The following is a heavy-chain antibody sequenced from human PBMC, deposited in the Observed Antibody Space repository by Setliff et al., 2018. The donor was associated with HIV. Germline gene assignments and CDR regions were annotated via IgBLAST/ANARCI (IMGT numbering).Heavy chain of an antibody. CDR2: INYRGNT. CDR1: GGSISTSRYY. J-gene: IGHJ6*03. V-gene: IGHV4-39*07. CDR3: AGGEVRSRYVSSRAPFYHYYYYMDV. D-gene: IGHD6-13*01. Sequence: SETLSLTCTVSGGSISTSRYYWGWIRQPPGKGLEWIGSINYRGNTYYNPSLKSRAAISVDTTKNQFSLKLTSVTAADTAVYYCAGGEVRSRYVSSRAPFYHYYYYMDVWGKGTTVTVSS.